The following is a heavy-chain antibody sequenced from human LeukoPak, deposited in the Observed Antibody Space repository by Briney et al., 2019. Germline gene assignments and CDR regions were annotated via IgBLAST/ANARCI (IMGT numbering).Heavy chain of an antibody. J-gene: IGHJ4*02. Sequence: ASVKVSCKASGYTFTSHGISWVRQAPGQGLEWLGWMSVYNGNTNYAQKLQGRVAMTIDTSTSTAYMELRSLRSDDTALHYCARGPRDPSGYFGYWGQGTLVTVSS. CDR2: MSVYNGNT. D-gene: IGHD6-25*01. V-gene: IGHV1-18*01. CDR3: ARGPRDPSGYFGY. CDR1: GYTFTSHG.